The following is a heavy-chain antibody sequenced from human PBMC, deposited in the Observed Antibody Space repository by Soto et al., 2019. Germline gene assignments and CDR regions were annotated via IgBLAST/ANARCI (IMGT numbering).Heavy chain of an antibody. J-gene: IGHJ6*02. CDR2: INSDGSST. Sequence: GGSLRLSCAASGFTFSSYWMHWVRQAPGKGLVWVSRINSDGSSTSYADSVKGRFTISRDNAKNTLYLQMNSLRAEDTAVYYCARDPYDILTGYYYYYGMDVWGQGTTVTGLL. CDR3: ARDPYDILTGYYYYYGMDV. D-gene: IGHD3-9*01. CDR1: GFTFSSYW. V-gene: IGHV3-74*01.